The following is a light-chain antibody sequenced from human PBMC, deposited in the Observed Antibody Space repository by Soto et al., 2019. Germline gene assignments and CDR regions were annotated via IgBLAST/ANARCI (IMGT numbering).Light chain of an antibody. J-gene: IGKJ1*01. V-gene: IGKV3-15*01. CDR2: GAS. CDR3: QQYNNWPPWT. Sequence: EIVMTQSPATLSVSPGERATLSCRASQSVSSNLAWYQQKPGQAPRLLIYGASTRATGIQARFSGSGSGTEFTPTTSSLQSEDLSVYYCQQYNNWPPWTFGQETKVEIK. CDR1: QSVSSN.